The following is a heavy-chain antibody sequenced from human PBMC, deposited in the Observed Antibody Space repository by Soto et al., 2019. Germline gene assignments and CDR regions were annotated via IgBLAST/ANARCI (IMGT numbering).Heavy chain of an antibody. CDR2: ISAYNGNT. Sequence: RASVKVSCKASGYTFTSYGISWVRQAPGQGLEWMGWISAYNGNTNYAQKLQGRVTMTTDTSTSTAYMELRSLRSDDTAVYYCAREGSSGWTATVYYYGMDVWGQGTTVTVSS. D-gene: IGHD6-19*01. J-gene: IGHJ6*02. V-gene: IGHV1-18*01. CDR3: AREGSSGWTATVYYYGMDV. CDR1: GYTFTSYG.